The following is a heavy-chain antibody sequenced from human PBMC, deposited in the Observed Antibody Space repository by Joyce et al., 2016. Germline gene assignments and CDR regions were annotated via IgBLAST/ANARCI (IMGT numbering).Heavy chain of an antibody. CDR3: TSRAAAGTMNYFDY. Sequence: EVQLVESGGGLVQPGGSLRLSCVASGFTFSGSTMHWVRQASGKGLEWVGRIRNKVNSDATEYAASVKGRFSIARDDSENTAYLQMNSLKTEDTAVYYCTSRAAAGTMNYFDYWGQGTLVTVSS. J-gene: IGHJ4*02. D-gene: IGHD6-13*01. CDR1: GFTFSGST. CDR2: IRNKVNSDAT. V-gene: IGHV3-73*02.